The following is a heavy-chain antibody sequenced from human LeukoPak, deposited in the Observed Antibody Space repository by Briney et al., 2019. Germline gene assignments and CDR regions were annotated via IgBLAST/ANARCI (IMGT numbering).Heavy chain of an antibody. CDR3: ARRPSNYYYMDV. V-gene: IGHV4-59*01. J-gene: IGHJ6*03. CDR1: GGSISNYY. CDR2: ISYSGTT. Sequence: SETLSLTCSVSGGSISNYYWTWIRQPPGKGPEWIGYISYSGTTNYNPSLKSRVTISVDTSKSQFSLKLTSVTAADTAVYYCARRPSNYYYMDVWGKGTTVTVSS.